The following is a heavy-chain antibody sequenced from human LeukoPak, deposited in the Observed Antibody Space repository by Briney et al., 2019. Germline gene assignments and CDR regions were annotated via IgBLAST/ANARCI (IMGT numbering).Heavy chain of an antibody. CDR3: AKVLYSSGCYYFDY. CDR2: ISWNSGSI. V-gene: IGHV3-9*01. D-gene: IGHD6-19*01. Sequence: GGSLRLSCAASGFTFDDYAMHWVRQAPGKGLEWVSGISWNSGSIGYADSVKGRFTISRDNAKNSLYLQMNSLRAEDTALYYCAKVLYSSGCYYFDYWGQGNLVTVSS. J-gene: IGHJ4*02. CDR1: GFTFDDYA.